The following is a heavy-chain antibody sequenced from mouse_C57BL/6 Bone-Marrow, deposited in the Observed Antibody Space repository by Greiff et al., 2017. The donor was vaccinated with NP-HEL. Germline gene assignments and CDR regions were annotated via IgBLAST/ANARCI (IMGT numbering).Heavy chain of an antibody. V-gene: IGHV1-77*01. CDR1: GYTFTDYY. D-gene: IGHD3-1*01. CDR2: LGPGSGST. CDR3: ASGGTNY. J-gene: IGHJ2*01. Sequence: QVQLQQSGAELVKPGASVKISCKASGYTFTDYYINWVKQRPGQGLEWIGKLGPGSGSTYYNEKFKGKATLTADKSSSTAYMQLSSLTSADSAVYFCASGGTNYWGQGTTLTVSS.